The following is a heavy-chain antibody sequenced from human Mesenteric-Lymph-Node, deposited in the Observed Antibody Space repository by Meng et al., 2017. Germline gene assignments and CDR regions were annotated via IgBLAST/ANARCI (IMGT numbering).Heavy chain of an antibody. CDR1: GFTFSTYW. V-gene: IGHV3-21*01. CDR2: ISSSSSYI. CDR3: ARDGPNCSGGSCYSAGSDY. D-gene: IGHD2-15*01. J-gene: IGHJ4*02. Sequence: GESLKISCVVSGFTFSTYWMSWVRQAPGKGLEWVSSISSSSSYIYYADSVKGRFTISRDNAKNSLYLQMNSLRAEDTAVYYCARDGPNCSGGSCYSAGSDYWGQGTLVTVSS.